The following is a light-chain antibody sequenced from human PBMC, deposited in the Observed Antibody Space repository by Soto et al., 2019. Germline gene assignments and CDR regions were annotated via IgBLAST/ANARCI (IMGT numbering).Light chain of an antibody. Sequence: QSALTQPASVSGSPGQSITISCTGTSSDVGGYNYVSWYQQHPGKAPKLMIYDVTNRPSWVSNRFSGSKSGNTASLTISGLQAEDESDYYCSSYTCSFTLFVFGAGTQQTV. CDR2: DVT. CDR3: SSYTCSFTLFV. V-gene: IGLV2-14*01. CDR1: SSDVGGYNY. J-gene: IGLJ1*01.